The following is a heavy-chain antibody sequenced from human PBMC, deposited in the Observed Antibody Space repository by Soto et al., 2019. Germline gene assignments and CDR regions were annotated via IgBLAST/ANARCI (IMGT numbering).Heavy chain of an antibody. CDR3: ASLPYYYDTTGYYDS. V-gene: IGHV4-39*01. CDR2: IYYTGTT. Sequence: LSLTCTVSGGSISTTGYYWGWIRQPPGKGLEWIGNIYYTGTTHYNPSLKSRVTISVDTSNNQFSLKLSAVTAADTAVYYCASLPYYYDTTGYYDSWGQGGLVTVSS. CDR1: GGSISTTGYY. J-gene: IGHJ4*02. D-gene: IGHD3-22*01.